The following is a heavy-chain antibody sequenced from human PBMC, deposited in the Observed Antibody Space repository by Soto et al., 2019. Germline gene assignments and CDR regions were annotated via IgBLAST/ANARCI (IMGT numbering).Heavy chain of an antibody. CDR3: ARSRNGAVPDSINF. CDR2: ISRDGSSK. Sequence: PGGSLRLSCVGSGFTFSRFAIHWVRQAPGEGLEWVAVISRDGSSKYYGDSVKGRFTVSRDNPNNTVYLSMTGLRPDDTAVFYCARSRNGAVPDSINFWGQGTLVTVS. D-gene: IGHD2-8*01. J-gene: IGHJ4*02. V-gene: IGHV3-30-3*01. CDR1: GFTFSRFA.